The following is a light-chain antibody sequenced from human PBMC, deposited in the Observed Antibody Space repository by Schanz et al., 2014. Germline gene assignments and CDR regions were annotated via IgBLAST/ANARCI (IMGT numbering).Light chain of an antibody. J-gene: IGKJ4*01. Sequence: EIVLTQSPATLSLSPGERATLSCRASQSVGSYLAWYQHKPGQAPRLVIYDASNSATGITARFSGSGSGTDFTLAISSLEPEDFAVYYCQQRSNWPRLTFGGGTKVEIK. V-gene: IGKV3-11*01. CDR2: DAS. CDR3: QQRSNWPRLT. CDR1: QSVGSY.